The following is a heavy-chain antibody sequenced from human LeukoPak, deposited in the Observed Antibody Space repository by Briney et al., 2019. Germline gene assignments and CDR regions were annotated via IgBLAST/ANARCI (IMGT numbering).Heavy chain of an antibody. CDR1: GYTFTGYY. CDR2: INPNSGGT. Sequence: ASVKVSCKASGYTFTGYYMHWVRQAPGQGLEWMGWINPNSGGTNYAQKFQGRVTMTRDTSISTAYMELSRLRSDDTAVYYCARAGYCSSTSCYSSWFDPWGQGTLVTVSS. CDR3: ARAGYCSSTSCYSSWFDP. J-gene: IGHJ5*02. D-gene: IGHD2-2*01. V-gene: IGHV1-2*02.